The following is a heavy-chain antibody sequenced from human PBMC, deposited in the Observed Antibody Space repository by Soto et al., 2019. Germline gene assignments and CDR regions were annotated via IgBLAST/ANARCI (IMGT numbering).Heavy chain of an antibody. CDR2: ISSSSSYI. CDR1: GFTLSSYS. D-gene: IGHD2-2*01. CDR3: AREGGCSSTSCYPPIGGMDV. Sequence: AGGSLRLSCAASGFTLSSYSMNWVRQAPGKGLEWVSSISSSSSYIYYADSVKGRFTISRDNAKNSLYLQMNSLRAEDTAVYYCAREGGCSSTSCYPPIGGMDVWGQGTTVTVSS. V-gene: IGHV3-21*01. J-gene: IGHJ6*02.